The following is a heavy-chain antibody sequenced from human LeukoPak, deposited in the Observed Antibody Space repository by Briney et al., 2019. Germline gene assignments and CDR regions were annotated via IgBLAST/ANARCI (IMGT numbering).Heavy chain of an antibody. CDR1: GFTFSSYS. CDR3: ARVRWGGLYYFDY. CDR2: INDDGRST. D-gene: IGHD3-16*01. J-gene: IGHJ4*02. V-gene: IGHV3-74*01. Sequence: GGSLRLSCVVSGFTFSSYSMSWVRQAPGKGLVGVSRINDDGRSTNYADSVKGRFTISRDNAKNTLYLLINSLRAEDTAVYYCARVRWGGLYYFDYWGQGTLVTVSS.